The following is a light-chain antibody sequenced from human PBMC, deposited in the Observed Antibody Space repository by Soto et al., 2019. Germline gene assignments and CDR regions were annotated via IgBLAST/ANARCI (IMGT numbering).Light chain of an antibody. CDR1: SSDVGVYNY. J-gene: IGLJ1*01. Sequence: SVLTQPASVSGSPGQSITISCTGTSSDVGVYNYVSWYQHHPGKAPKLMIYDVSNRPSGVSNRFSGPKSGNTASLTISGLQPEDEADYYCSSYTTSNTRQIVFGTGTKVTVL. CDR3: SSYTTSNTRQIV. CDR2: DVS. V-gene: IGLV2-14*03.